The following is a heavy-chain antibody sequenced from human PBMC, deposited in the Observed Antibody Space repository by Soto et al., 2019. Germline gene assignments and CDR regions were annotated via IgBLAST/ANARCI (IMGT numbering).Heavy chain of an antibody. CDR1: GFTFSLYA. J-gene: IGHJ4*02. Sequence: QEQLVESGGGVVQPGRSLRLSCAASGFTFSLYAFHWVRQAPGKGLEWVAVIWYDGSKKYYADSVRGRFTISRDNSENTLYLQVNSLRVQETALYYCARYNRRSGALSLLAYCGQGTLVTVSS. CDR2: IWYDGSKK. D-gene: IGHD3-16*02. V-gene: IGHV3-33*01. CDR3: ARYNRRSGALSLLAY.